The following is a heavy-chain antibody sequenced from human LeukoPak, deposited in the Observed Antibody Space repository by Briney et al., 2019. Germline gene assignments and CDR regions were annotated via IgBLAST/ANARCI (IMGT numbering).Heavy chain of an antibody. CDR1: GFTFSSYA. J-gene: IGHJ5*02. V-gene: IGHV3-30-3*01. D-gene: IGHD6-13*01. Sequence: GRSLRLSCAASGFTFSSYAMHWVRQAPGKGLEWVAVISYDGSNKYYADSVKGRFTISRDNSKNTLCLQMNSLRAEDTAVYYCARDVGGYSSSWYPPTGFDPWGQGTLVTVSS. CDR2: ISYDGSNK. CDR3: ARDVGGYSSSWYPPTGFDP.